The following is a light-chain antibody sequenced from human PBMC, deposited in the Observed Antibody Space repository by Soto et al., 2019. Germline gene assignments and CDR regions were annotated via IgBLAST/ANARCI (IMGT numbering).Light chain of an antibody. Sequence: QSVLAQPDAVSGSPGQSSTISCTGTSXDVGGYNYVSWYQHHPGKAPKLIIFDVSNRPSGISNRFSGSKAGNTASLTISGLQAEDEADYYCISYTSTSPYVYGTATKVTVL. CDR3: ISYTSTSPYV. CDR2: DVS. V-gene: IGLV2-14*03. CDR1: SXDVGGYNY. J-gene: IGLJ1*01.